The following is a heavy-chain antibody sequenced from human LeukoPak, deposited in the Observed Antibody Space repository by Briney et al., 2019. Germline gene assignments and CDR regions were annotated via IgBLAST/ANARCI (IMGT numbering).Heavy chain of an antibody. Sequence: ASVKVSCKASGYTFTGYYMHWVRQAPGQGLEWMGWINPNSGGTNYAQKFQGRVTMARDTSISTAYMELSRLRSDDTAVYYCARGGTERAYYYYYMDVWGKGTTVTVSS. D-gene: IGHD1-1*01. CDR1: GYTFTGYY. CDR2: INPNSGGT. CDR3: ARGGTERAYYYYYMDV. J-gene: IGHJ6*03. V-gene: IGHV1-2*02.